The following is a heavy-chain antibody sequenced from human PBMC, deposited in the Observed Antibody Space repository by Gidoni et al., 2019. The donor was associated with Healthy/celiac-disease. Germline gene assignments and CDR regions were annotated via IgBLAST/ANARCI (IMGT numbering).Heavy chain of an antibody. J-gene: IGHJ4*02. V-gene: IGHV3-23*01. CDR1: GFTFSSYA. D-gene: IGHD3-10*01. CDR3: AKDKLLWFGELFPRVFDY. CDR2: ISGSGGST. Sequence: EVQLLESGGGLVQPGGSLRLSCAASGFTFSSYAMSWVRQAPGKGLEWVSAISGSGGSTYYADSVKGRFTISRDNSKNTLYLQMNSLRAEDTAVYYCAKDKLLWFGELFPRVFDYWGQGTLVTVSS.